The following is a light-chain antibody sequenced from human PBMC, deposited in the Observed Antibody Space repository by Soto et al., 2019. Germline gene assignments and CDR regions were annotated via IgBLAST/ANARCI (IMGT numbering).Light chain of an antibody. Sequence: QSALTQPASASGSPGQSITISCTGTSSDVGGYNYVSWYQQHPGKAPKLMIYEVSNRPSGVSNRFSGSKSGNTASLTISGLQAEDEADYYCSSYRSSSTPGWVFGGGTKLTVL. V-gene: IGLV2-14*01. CDR2: EVS. J-gene: IGLJ3*02. CDR3: SSYRSSSTPGWV. CDR1: SSDVGGYNY.